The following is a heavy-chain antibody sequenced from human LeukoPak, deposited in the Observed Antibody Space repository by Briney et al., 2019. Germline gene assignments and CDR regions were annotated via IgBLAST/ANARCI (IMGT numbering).Heavy chain of an antibody. CDR1: GFTFSSYS. V-gene: IGHV3-21*01. CDR3: ARDRTILTGYYYYYYGMDV. Sequence: KSGGSLRLSCAASGFTFSSYSMNWVRQAPGKGLEWVSSISSSSYIYYADSVKGRFTISRDNAKNSLYLQMNSLRAEDTAVYYCARDRTILTGYYYYYYGMDVWGQGTTVTVSS. D-gene: IGHD3-9*01. J-gene: IGHJ6*02. CDR2: ISSSSYI.